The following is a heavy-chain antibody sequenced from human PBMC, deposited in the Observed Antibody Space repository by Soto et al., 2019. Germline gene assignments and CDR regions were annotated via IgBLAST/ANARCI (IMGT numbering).Heavy chain of an antibody. CDR1: GGTFSSYA. CDR2: SIPIFGTA. J-gene: IGHJ2*01. V-gene: IGHV1-69*01. D-gene: IGHD3-22*01. Sequence: QVQLVQSGAEVKKPGSSVKVSCKASGGTFSSYAISWVRQAPGQGLEWMGGSIPIFGTANYAQKSQGRVTITADESTRTDYMELSSLRSEDTAVYYCERDSYYDSSGYPPSYWYFDLWGRGTLVTVSS. CDR3: ERDSYYDSSGYPPSYWYFDL.